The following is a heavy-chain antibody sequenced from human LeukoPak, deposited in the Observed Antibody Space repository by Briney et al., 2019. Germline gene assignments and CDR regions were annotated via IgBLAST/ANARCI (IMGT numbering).Heavy chain of an antibody. CDR2: ISYDGSNK. CDR3: AREKAYCTNGVCYMDYYYYGMDV. D-gene: IGHD2-8*01. CDR1: GFIFSSYA. J-gene: IGHJ6*02. V-gene: IGHV3-30-3*01. Sequence: HPGGSLRLSCAASGFIFSSYAMHWVRQAPGKGLEWVAVISYDGSNKYYADSVKGRFTISRDNSKNTLYLQMNSLRAEDTAVYYCAREKAYCTNGVCYMDYYYYGMDVWGQGTTVTVSS.